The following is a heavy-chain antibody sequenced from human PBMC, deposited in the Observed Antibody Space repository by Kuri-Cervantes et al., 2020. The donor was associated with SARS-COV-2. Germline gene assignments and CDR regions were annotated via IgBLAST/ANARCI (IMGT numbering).Heavy chain of an antibody. CDR3: ARSRRIGNRYYDFWSASVFDY. CDR1: GGSFSGYY. V-gene: IGHV4-34*01. CDR2: IYYSGST. Sequence: ESLKISCAVYGGSFSGYYWGWIRQPPGKGLEWIGSIYYSGSTYYNPSLKSRVTISVDTSKNQFSLKLSSVTAADTAVYYCARSRRIGNRYYDFWSASVFDYWGQGTLVTVSS. J-gene: IGHJ4*02. D-gene: IGHD3-3*01.